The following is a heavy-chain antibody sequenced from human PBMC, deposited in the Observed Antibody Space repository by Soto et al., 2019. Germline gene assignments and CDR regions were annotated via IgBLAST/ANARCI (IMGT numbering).Heavy chain of an antibody. V-gene: IGHV2-5*01. J-gene: IGHJ4*02. D-gene: IGHD2-2*01. CDR2: IYWNDDR. CDR3: AHGGPAASLDF. CDR1: GFSLSNPGVG. Sequence: QITLKESGPTLVKPTQTLTLTCTFSGFSLSNPGVGMGWVRQPPGKALQWLAVIYWNDDRRYSPSLKTRLTITKDTSKNQVVLTMTDMDPVDTATYSCAHGGPAASLDFWGQGTLVTVSS.